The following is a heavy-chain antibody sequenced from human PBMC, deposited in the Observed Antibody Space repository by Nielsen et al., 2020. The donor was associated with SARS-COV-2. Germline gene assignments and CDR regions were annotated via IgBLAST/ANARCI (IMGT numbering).Heavy chain of an antibody. V-gene: IGHV3-7*01. D-gene: IGHD6-13*01. Sequence: GGSLRLSCAASGFTFSTYWMSWVRQAPGKGLEWVANIKEDGSEKYYVDSVKGRFTISRDNAKNSLYLQMNSLRAEDTAVYYCARGPSSSWYVYYYYGMDVWGQGTTVTVSS. J-gene: IGHJ6*02. CDR3: ARGPSSSWYVYYYYGMDV. CDR2: IKEDGSEK. CDR1: GFTFSTYW.